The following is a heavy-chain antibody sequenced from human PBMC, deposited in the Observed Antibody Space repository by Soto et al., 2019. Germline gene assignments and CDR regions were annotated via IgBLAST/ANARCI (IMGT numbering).Heavy chain of an antibody. Sequence: QVQLVESGGGVVQPGRSLRLSCAASGFTFSSYGMHWVRQAPGKGLEWVAVISYDGSNKYYADSVKGRFTISRDNSKNTLYRQMNNLRAEDTAVYYCAEDYADVLVVPAAQDGMDVWGQGTTVTVSS. CDR2: ISYDGSNK. CDR1: GFTFSSYG. D-gene: IGHD2-2*01. V-gene: IGHV3-30*18. CDR3: AEDYADVLVVPAAQDGMDV. J-gene: IGHJ6*02.